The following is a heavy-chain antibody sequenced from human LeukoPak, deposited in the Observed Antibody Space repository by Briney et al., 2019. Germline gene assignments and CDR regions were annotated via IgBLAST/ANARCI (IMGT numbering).Heavy chain of an antibody. Sequence: ASVTVSFKASGFTFTSSAVQWVRQARGQRLEWIGWIVVGSGNTNYAQKFQEGDTITRDMSTSTAYVELSSLRSEDTAVYYCAASPDYYDSSGYSYYFDYWGQGTLVTVSS. CDR2: IVVGSGNT. CDR3: AASPDYYDSSGYSYYFDY. CDR1: GFTFTSSA. J-gene: IGHJ4*02. D-gene: IGHD3-22*01. V-gene: IGHV1-58*01.